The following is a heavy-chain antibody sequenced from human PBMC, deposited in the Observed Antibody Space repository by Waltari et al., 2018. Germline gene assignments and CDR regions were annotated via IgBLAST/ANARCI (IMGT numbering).Heavy chain of an antibody. D-gene: IGHD6-13*01. V-gene: IGHV1-18*01. J-gene: IGHJ4*02. CDR3: ARYSSSWYPDFDY. CDR1: GYIFTTYG. Sequence: QVQLVQSGAEVKKPGASVKVSCKASGYIFTTYGISWVRQAPGQGPEWMGWINPYNGDTNYAQKLQGRVTVTTDTSTSTAYMDLRSLRSDDTAVYYCARYSSSWYPDFDYWGQGTLVTVSS. CDR2: INPYNGDT.